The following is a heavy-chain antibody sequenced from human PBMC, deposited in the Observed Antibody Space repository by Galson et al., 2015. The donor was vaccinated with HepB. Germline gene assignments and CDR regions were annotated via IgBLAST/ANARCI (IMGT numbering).Heavy chain of an antibody. CDR2: IYPGDSDT. Sequence: QSGAEVKKPGESLKISCKGSGYSFTSYWIGWVRQMPGKGLEWMGIIYPGDSDTRYSPSFQGQVTISADKSISTAYLQWSSLKASDTAMYYCARHHQLDTTVVTYYYGMDVWGQGTTVTVSS. D-gene: IGHD4-23*01. CDR1: GYSFTSYW. J-gene: IGHJ6*02. V-gene: IGHV5-51*01. CDR3: ARHHQLDTTVVTYYYGMDV.